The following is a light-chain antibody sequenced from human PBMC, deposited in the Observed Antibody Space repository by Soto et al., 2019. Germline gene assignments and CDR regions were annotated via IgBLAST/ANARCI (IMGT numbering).Light chain of an antibody. J-gene: IGLJ1*01. CDR1: NIGSKS. CDR3: QSHDSSLHASV. Sequence: SYALTQPPSVSVAPGKTARITCGGNNIGSKSVHWYQQKPGQAPVLVIYYDSDRPSGIPERFSGSNSGNTATLTISRVEAGDEADYYCQSHDSSLHASVFGTGTKVTVL. V-gene: IGLV3-21*01. CDR2: YDS.